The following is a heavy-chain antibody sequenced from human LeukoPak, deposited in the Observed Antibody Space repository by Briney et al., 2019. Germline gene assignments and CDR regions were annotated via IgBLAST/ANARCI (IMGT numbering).Heavy chain of an antibody. CDR1: GYTFTNYY. J-gene: IGHJ1*01. D-gene: IGHD3-22*01. CDR2: INTNTGNP. Sequence: ASVKVSCKATGYTFTNYYMHWVRQAPGQGLEWMGWINTNTGNPTYAQGFTGRFVFSLDTSVSTAYLQISSLKAEDTAVYYCARDGPYYYDSSGPEYFQHWGQGTLVTVSS. CDR3: ARDGPYYYDSSGPEYFQH. V-gene: IGHV7-4-1*02.